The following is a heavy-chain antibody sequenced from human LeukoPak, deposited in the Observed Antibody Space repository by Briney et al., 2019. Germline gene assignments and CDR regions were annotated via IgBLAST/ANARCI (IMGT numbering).Heavy chain of an antibody. CDR1: GYTLTELS. CDR2: FDPEDGET. Sequence: ASVKVSCKVSGYTLTELSMHWVGQAPGKGLEWMGGFDPEDGETIYAQKFQGRVTMTEDTSTDTAYMELSSLRSEDTAVYYCATYPDRSVTTPHYFDYWGQGTLVTVSS. D-gene: IGHD4-17*01. J-gene: IGHJ4*02. V-gene: IGHV1-24*01. CDR3: ATYPDRSVTTPHYFDY.